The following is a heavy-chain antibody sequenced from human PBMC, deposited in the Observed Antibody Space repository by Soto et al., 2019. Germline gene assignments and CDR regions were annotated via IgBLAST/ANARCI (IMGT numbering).Heavy chain of an antibody. CDR1: GGTFGTYA. CDR3: ARTPYFYDSIGYFYYFDY. Sequence: SVKVSCKASGGTFGTYAISWVRQAPGQGLEWMGGIIPIFGTTNFAQKFQGRVTFIADEATTIAYMELSSLRSEDTAMYYCARTPYFYDSIGYFYYFDYWGHGTLVPVSS. CDR2: IIPIFGTT. J-gene: IGHJ4*01. V-gene: IGHV1-69*13. D-gene: IGHD3-22*01.